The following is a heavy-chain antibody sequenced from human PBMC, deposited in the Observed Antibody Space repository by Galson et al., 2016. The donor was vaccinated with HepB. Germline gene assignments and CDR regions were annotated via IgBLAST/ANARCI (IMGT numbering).Heavy chain of an antibody. CDR3: AKDLVAGPHILLVTAADH. CDR1: GFSFSSYA. CDR2: ISDSGYAT. J-gene: IGHJ4*02. V-gene: IGHV3-23*01. D-gene: IGHD2-21*02. Sequence: SLRLSCAASGFSFSSYAMTWVRQPPGKGLEWVTGISDSGYATYYTDSVKGRFTISRDNSKNTLYLQMNSLRAEDTSIYYCAKDLVAGPHILLVTAADHWGQGTLVTVSS.